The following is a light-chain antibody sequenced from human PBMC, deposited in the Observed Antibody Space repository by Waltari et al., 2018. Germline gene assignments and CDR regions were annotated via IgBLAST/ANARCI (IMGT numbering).Light chain of an antibody. CDR1: TRDVGGYNL. Sequence: QSALTQPASVSGAPGQSITISCTGTTRDVGGYNLFSWYQQHPGKAPKLIIYEGNKWPSGVSHRFSGSKSGNTASLTISGLQAEDEADYYCCSFAGSTTWVFGGGTTLTVL. J-gene: IGLJ3*02. CDR3: CSFAGSTTWV. CDR2: EGN. V-gene: IGLV2-23*01.